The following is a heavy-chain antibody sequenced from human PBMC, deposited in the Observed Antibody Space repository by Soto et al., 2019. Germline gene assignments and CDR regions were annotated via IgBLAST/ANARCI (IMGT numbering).Heavy chain of an antibody. CDR1: GFTFSSYG. D-gene: IGHD6-6*01. Sequence: QVQLVESGGGVVQPGRSLRLSCAASGFTFSSYGMHWVRQAPGKGLERVAVIWYDGSNKYYADSVKGRFTISRDNSKNTLYLQMNSLRAEDTAVYYCARDSKGAARSEPFDYWGQGTLVTVSS. CDR3: ARDSKGAARSEPFDY. CDR2: IWYDGSNK. V-gene: IGHV3-33*01. J-gene: IGHJ4*02.